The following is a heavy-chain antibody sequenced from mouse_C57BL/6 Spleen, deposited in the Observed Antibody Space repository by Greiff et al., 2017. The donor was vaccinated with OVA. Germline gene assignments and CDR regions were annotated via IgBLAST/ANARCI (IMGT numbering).Heavy chain of an antibody. CDR3: ARWGTTVVATFLDYAMDY. CDR2: INPSSGYT. V-gene: IGHV1-4*01. D-gene: IGHD1-1*01. Sequence: VKLQESGAELARPGASVKMSCKASGYTFTSYTMHWVKQRPGQGLEWIGYINPSSGYTKYNQKFKDKATLTADKSSSTAYMQLSSLTSEDSAVYYCARWGTTVVATFLDYAMDYWGQGTSVTVSS. CDR1: GYTFTSYT. J-gene: IGHJ4*01.